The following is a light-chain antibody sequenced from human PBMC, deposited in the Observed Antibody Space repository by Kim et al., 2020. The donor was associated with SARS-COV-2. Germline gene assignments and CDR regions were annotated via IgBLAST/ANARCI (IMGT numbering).Light chain of an antibody. CDR2: KVF. CDR3: MQGTHWPLT. V-gene: IGKV2-30*01. CDR1: QELRLRGWNIY. J-gene: IGKJ4*01. Sequence: PGSISCRAWQELRLRGWNIYFNLFQQEAGQTPRPLFFKVFNRASGVPDRFSASGSGTDFTLKISRVEAEDVGVYYCMQGTHWPLTFGGGTKVDIK.